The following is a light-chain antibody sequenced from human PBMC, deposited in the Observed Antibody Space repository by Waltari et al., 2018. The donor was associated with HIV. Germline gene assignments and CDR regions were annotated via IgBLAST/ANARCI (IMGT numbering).Light chain of an antibody. V-gene: IGLV2-14*01. CDR3: SSYTSSSTSHV. CDR2: EVS. J-gene: IGLJ1*01. CDR1: SSDVGGYNY. Sequence: QSALTQPASVSGSPGQSLTIPCTGTSSDVGGYNYVSWYQQHPGKAPKLMIYEVSNRPSGVSNRFSGSKSGNTASLTISGLQAEDEADYYCSSYTSSSTSHVFGTGTKVTVL.